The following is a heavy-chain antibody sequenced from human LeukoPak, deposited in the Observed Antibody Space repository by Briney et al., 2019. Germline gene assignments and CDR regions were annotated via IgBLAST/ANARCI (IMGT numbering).Heavy chain of an antibody. CDR3: AREVGSRASLDY. CDR1: GFTFSSYS. J-gene: IGHJ4*02. V-gene: IGHV3-21*01. D-gene: IGHD1-26*01. Sequence: GGSLRLSCAASGFTFSSYSMNWVRQAPGKGLEWVSSISSSSSYIYYADSLKGRFTISRDNAKNSLYLQMNSLRAEDTAVYYCAREVGSRASLDYWGQGTLVTVSS. CDR2: ISSSSSYI.